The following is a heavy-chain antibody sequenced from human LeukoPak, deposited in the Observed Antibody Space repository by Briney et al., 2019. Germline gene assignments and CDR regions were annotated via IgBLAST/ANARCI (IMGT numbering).Heavy chain of an antibody. D-gene: IGHD2-15*01. Sequence: GGSLRLSCAASGFTVSSTYMSWVRQAPGKGLEWVSVIYSGGNIYYIDSVKGRFTIPRDTSKNTLYLQMNSLRAEDTAVYFCASRHCSGGGCYFAGADPFDYWGQGTLVTVSS. J-gene: IGHJ4*02. CDR2: IYSGGNI. CDR1: GFTVSSTY. CDR3: ASRHCSGGGCYFAGADPFDY. V-gene: IGHV3-53*01.